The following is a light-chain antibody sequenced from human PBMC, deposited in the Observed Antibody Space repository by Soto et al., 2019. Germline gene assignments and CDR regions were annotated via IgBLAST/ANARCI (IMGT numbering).Light chain of an antibody. Sequence: IQLTQSPSSLAASVGDRVTITCRASQGISRALSWYQQKPGSAPKLLIYTTSNLRGGVPSRFSASGSDTEFTLTVSSLQPEDFATYYCQQHYNYPLTFGGGTNVEIK. J-gene: IGKJ4*01. CDR1: QGISRA. V-gene: IGKV1-9*01. CDR2: TTS. CDR3: QQHYNYPLT.